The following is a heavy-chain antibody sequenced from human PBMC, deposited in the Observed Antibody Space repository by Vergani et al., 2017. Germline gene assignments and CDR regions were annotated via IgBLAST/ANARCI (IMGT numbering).Heavy chain of an antibody. D-gene: IGHD5-18*01. CDR1: GGSISSGDYY. J-gene: IGHJ2*01. CDR3: ARGKGVVQLWDPSWYFDL. Sequence: QVQLQESGPGLVKPSQTLSLTCTVSGGSISSGDYYWSWIRQPPGKGLEWIGYIYYSGSTYYNPSLKSRVTISVDTSKNQFSLKLSSVTAADTAVYYCARGKGVVQLWDPSWYFDLWGRGTLVTVSS. CDR2: IYYSGST. V-gene: IGHV4-30-4*08.